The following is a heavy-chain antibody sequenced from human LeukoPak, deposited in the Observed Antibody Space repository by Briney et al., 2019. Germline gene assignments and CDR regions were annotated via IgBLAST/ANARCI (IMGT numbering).Heavy chain of an antibody. CDR3: ARDGYSNYYYGMDV. Sequence: GGSLRLSCAASGFTFSSYWMHWVRQAPGKGLVWVSRINSDGSSTSYADSVKGRFTISRDNAKNTVYLQMNSLRAEDTAEYYCARDGYSNYYYGMDVWGQGTTVTVSS. CDR1: GFTFSSYW. CDR2: INSDGSST. D-gene: IGHD4-11*01. J-gene: IGHJ6*02. V-gene: IGHV3-74*01.